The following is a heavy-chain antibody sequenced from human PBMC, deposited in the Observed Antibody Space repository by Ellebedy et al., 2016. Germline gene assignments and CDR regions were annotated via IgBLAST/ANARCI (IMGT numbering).Heavy chain of an antibody. CDR3: AKGTGRFLEWLSTYPFDY. J-gene: IGHJ4*01. Sequence: SLKISXAASGFTFDDYAMHWVRQVPGKGLEWVSGISWNSGIIDYAASVKGRFTISRDNAKNSLSLQVNSLRPEDTALYYCAKGTGRFLEWLSTYPFDYWGHGTLVTVSS. D-gene: IGHD3-3*01. V-gene: IGHV3-9*01. CDR1: GFTFDDYA. CDR2: ISWNSGII.